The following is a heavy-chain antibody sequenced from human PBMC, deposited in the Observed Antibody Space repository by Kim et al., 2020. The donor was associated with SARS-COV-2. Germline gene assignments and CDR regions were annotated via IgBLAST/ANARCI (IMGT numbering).Heavy chain of an antibody. J-gene: IGHJ3*02. V-gene: IGHV3-30*04. CDR2: ISYDGSNK. Sequence: GGSLRLSCAASGFTFSSYAMHWVRQAPGKGLEWVAVISYDGSNKYYADSVKGRFTISRDNSKNTLYLQMNSLRAEDTVVYYCARDPLGSQLLTPGVFEIWGQGTMFSVSS. D-gene: IGHD2-2*01. CDR1: GFTFSSYA. CDR3: ARDPLGSQLLTPGVFEI.